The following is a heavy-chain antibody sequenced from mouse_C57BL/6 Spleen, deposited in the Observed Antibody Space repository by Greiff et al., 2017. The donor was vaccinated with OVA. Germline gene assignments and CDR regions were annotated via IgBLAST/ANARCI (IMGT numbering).Heavy chain of an antibody. Sequence: VQLLQSGAELVKPGASVKISCKASGYAFSSYWMNWVKQRPGKGLEWIGQIYPGDGDTNYNGKLKGKATLTADKSSSTAYMQLSSLTSEDSAVYFCARSNYYGSSYVDYWGQGTTLTVSS. CDR1: GYAFSSYW. CDR2: IYPGDGDT. CDR3: ARSNYYGSSYVDY. V-gene: IGHV1-80*01. J-gene: IGHJ2*01. D-gene: IGHD1-1*01.